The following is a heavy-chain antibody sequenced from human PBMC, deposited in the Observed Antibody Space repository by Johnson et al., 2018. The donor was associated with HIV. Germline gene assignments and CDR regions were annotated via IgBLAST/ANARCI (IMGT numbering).Heavy chain of an antibody. CDR3: ARDGVAAAGPISDAFDI. J-gene: IGHJ3*02. Sequence: QVQLVESGGGVVQPGRSLRLSCAASGFTFSSYAMHWVRQAPGKGLEWVAVIWYDGSNKYFADSVKGRFTISRDNSKNTLYLQMSSLRAEDTAVYYCARDGVAAAGPISDAFDIWGQGTMVTVSS. CDR1: GFTFSSYA. D-gene: IGHD6-13*01. CDR2: IWYDGSNK. V-gene: IGHV3-33*08.